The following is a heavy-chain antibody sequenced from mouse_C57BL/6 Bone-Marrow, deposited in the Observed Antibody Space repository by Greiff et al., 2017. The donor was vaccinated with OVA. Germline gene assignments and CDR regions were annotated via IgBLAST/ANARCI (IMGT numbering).Heavy chain of an antibody. CDR1: GYTFTSYW. CDR3: ARPNWAWFAY. V-gene: IGHV1-64*01. CDR2: IHPNSGST. J-gene: IGHJ3*01. Sequence: VQLQQPGAELVKPGASVKLSCKASGYTFTSYWMHWVKPRPGQGLEWIGMIHPNSGSTNYNEKFKSKATLTVDKSSSTAYMQLSSLTSEDSAVYYCARPNWAWFAYWGQGTLVTVSA. D-gene: IGHD4-1*01.